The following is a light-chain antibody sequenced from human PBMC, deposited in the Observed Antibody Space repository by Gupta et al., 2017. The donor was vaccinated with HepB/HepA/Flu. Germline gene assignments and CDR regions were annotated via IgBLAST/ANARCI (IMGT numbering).Light chain of an antibody. CDR3: QQSDSTSWT. CDR2: AAS. V-gene: IGKV1-39*01. CDR1: QSISSY. Sequence: DIQMTQSPSSLSASVGDRVTITCRASQSISSYLNWYQQKPGKAPKLLIYAASSLQSGVPSMFSGSGSGTDFTLTISRLQPEDFATYYCQQSDSTSWTFGQGTKVEIK. J-gene: IGKJ1*01.